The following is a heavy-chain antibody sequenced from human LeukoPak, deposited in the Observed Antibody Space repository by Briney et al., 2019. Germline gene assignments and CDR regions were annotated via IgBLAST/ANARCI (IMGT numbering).Heavy chain of an antibody. J-gene: IGHJ3*02. Sequence: KSSETLSLTCAVYGGSFSGYYWSWIRQPPGKGLEWIGEINHSGSTNYNPSLKSRVTISVDTSKNQFSLKLSSVTAADTAVYYCARGWEYCSSTSCRSDAFDIWGQGTMVTVSS. D-gene: IGHD2-2*01. CDR3: ARGWEYCSSTSCRSDAFDI. CDR2: INHSGST. CDR1: GGSFSGYY. V-gene: IGHV4-34*01.